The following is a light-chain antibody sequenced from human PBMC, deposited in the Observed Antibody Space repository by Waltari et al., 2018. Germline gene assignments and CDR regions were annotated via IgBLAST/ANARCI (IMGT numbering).Light chain of an antibody. CDR3: CSYAGSSTVV. V-gene: IGLV2-23*02. CDR1: SRDVGPYNL. CDR2: EVS. J-gene: IGLJ2*01. Sequence: QSALTQPASVSGSPGQSITISCTGTSRDVGPYNLYSWYQHHPGKAPKLMIYEVSKRPSGVSYRFSGSKSGNTASLTISGLQTDDEADYYCCSYAGSSTVVFGGGTKLTVL.